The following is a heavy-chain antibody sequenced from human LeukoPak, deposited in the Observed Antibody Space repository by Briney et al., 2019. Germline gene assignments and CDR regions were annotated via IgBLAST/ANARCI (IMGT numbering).Heavy chain of an antibody. Sequence: GGSLRLSCAASGFTFSGYGMHWVRQAPGKGLEWVAVISYDGSNKYYADSVKGRFTISRDNSKNTLYLQMNSLRAEDTAVYYCAKDFEAGTYFDYWGQGTLVTVSS. J-gene: IGHJ4*02. CDR1: GFTFSGYG. V-gene: IGHV3-30*18. D-gene: IGHD6-19*01. CDR3: AKDFEAGTYFDY. CDR2: ISYDGSNK.